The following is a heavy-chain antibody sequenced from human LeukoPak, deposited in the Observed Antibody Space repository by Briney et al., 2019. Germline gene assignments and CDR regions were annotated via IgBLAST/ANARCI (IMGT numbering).Heavy chain of an antibody. D-gene: IGHD6-13*01. V-gene: IGHV1-2*02. Sequence: ASVKVSCKASGYTFTDYYMHWVRQAPGQGLEWMGWINPNSGSTNYAQKFQGRVTMTRDTSISTAYMELRRLRSDDTAVFYCAREEVIAAAGPTLDYWGQGALVTVSS. CDR2: INPNSGST. CDR1: GYTFTDYY. J-gene: IGHJ4*02. CDR3: AREEVIAAAGPTLDY.